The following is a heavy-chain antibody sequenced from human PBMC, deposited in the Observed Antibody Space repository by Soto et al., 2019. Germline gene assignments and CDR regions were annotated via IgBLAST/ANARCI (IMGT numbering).Heavy chain of an antibody. CDR1: GFTFSNFA. V-gene: IGHV3-30*18. CDR2: ISFDGSNK. CDR3: AKSLGEGPHYYFYMDV. Sequence: QVHLVESGGGVVQPGRSLRLSCAASGFTFSNFAMHWVRQAPGKGLEWVALISFDGSNKSYADSVKGRFTISRDKSTNTLYLQMNTLRADDSAVYYCAKSLGEGPHYYFYMDVWGKGTTVTVSS. J-gene: IGHJ6*03.